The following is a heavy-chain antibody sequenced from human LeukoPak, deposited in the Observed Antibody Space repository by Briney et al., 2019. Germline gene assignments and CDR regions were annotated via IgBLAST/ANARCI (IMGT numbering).Heavy chain of an antibody. CDR1: GFTFSSYS. J-gene: IGHJ3*01. CDR3: ASQPGYCSGGSCPPD. Sequence: GGSLRLSCAGSGFTFSSYSMNWVRHAPGKGLEWVSSISSSSSYIYYADSVKGRFTISRDNAKNSLYLQMNSLRAEDTAVYYCASQPGYCSGGSCPPDWGQGTMVTVSS. V-gene: IGHV3-21*01. D-gene: IGHD2-15*01. CDR2: ISSSSSYI.